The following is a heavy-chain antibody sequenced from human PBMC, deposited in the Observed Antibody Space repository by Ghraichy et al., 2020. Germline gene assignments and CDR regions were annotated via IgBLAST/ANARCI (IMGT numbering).Heavy chain of an antibody. CDR3: ARGGECSSTRCYMGGVDY. CDR2: ISSGSGTI. D-gene: IGHD2-2*02. CDR1: GFTFSTYS. J-gene: IGHJ4*02. V-gene: IGHV3-48*01. Sequence: LSLTCAASGFTFSTYSMNWVRQAPGKGLEWVSYISSGSGTIYYADSVKGRFTISRDNAKNSLYLQMNSLRAEDTAVYYCARGGECSSTRCYMGGVDYWGQGTLVSVSS.